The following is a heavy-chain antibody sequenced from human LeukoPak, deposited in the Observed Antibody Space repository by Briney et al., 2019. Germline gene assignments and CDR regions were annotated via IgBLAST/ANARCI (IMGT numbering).Heavy chain of an antibody. CDR1: GYSFTSYW. V-gene: IGHV5-51*01. D-gene: IGHD6-13*01. Sequence: GESLKISCKGSGYSFTSYWIGWVRQMPGKGLEWMGIIYPGDSDTRYSPSFQGQVTISADKSISTAYLQWSSLKASDTAMYYCARAPTSIAAAEPYYYYYYYMDVWGKGTTVTVSS. J-gene: IGHJ6*03. CDR3: ARAPTSIAAAEPYYYYYYYMDV. CDR2: IYPGDSDT.